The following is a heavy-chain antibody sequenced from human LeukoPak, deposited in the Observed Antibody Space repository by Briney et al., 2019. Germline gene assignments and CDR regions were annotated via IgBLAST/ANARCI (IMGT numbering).Heavy chain of an antibody. CDR3: ARGNLVGAIPDWFDP. J-gene: IGHJ5*02. Sequence: ASVKVSCKASGYTFTGYCIHWVRQAPGQGLEWMGWINPNSGGTNYAPTFQGRVTMTRDTSISTAYMELSRLRSDDTAVYYCARGNLVGAIPDWFDPWGQGTLVTVSS. V-gene: IGHV1-2*02. CDR1: GYTFTGYC. CDR2: INPNSGGT. D-gene: IGHD1-26*01.